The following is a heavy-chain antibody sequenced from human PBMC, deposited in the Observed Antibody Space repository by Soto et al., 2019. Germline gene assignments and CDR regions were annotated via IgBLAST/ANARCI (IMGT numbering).Heavy chain of an antibody. J-gene: IGHJ6*02. CDR2: IIPIFGTA. CDR3: ARAPIAARPFYYYGMDV. D-gene: IGHD6-6*01. Sequence: QVQLVQSGAEVKKPGSSVKVSCKASGGTFSSYAISWVRQAPGQGLEWMGGIIPIFGTANYAQKFQGRVTSTAAESTTTAYMELSSLRSEDTAVYYCARAPIAARPFYYYGMDVCGQGTTVTVSS. V-gene: IGHV1-69*01. CDR1: GGTFSSYA.